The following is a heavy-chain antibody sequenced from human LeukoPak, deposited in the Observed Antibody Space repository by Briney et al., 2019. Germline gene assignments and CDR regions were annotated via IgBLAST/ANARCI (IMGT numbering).Heavy chain of an antibody. Sequence: GGSLRLSCAASGFTFSSYGMHWVRQAPGKGLEWVAVISYDGSNKYYADSVKGRFTISRDNSKNTLYLQMNSLRAEDTAVYYCAKDYYDSTLTYAFDIWGQGTMVTVSS. V-gene: IGHV3-30*18. CDR3: AKDYYDSTLTYAFDI. CDR1: GFTFSSYG. D-gene: IGHD3-22*01. CDR2: ISYDGSNK. J-gene: IGHJ3*02.